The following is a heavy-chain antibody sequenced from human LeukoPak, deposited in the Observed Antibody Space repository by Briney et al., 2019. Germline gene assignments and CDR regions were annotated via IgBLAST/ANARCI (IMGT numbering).Heavy chain of an antibody. D-gene: IGHD1-26*01. CDR1: GYTFSSYS. J-gene: IGHJ4*02. CDR2: ITASGTAM. Sequence: GGSLRLSCAASGYTFSSYSMNWVRQAPGKGLEWVSHITASGTAMFYADSVKGRFTISRDNAKNSLYLQMNSLRDEDTAVYYCASSGSYRFDYWGQGTLVTVSS. V-gene: IGHV3-48*02. CDR3: ASSGSYRFDY.